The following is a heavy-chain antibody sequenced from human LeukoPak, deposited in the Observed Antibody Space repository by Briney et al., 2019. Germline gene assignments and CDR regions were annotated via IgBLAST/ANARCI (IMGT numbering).Heavy chain of an antibody. J-gene: IGHJ4*02. CDR2: IQDDGATT. V-gene: IGHV3-30*02. CDR1: GFTFSSYA. CDR3: ATQSITLVVVISPFDY. D-gene: IGHD3-22*01. Sequence: GGSLRLSCAASGFTFSSYAMSRVRQAPGKGLEWVALIQDDGATTNYADSVRGRFTISRDNSKSTVYLQMNSLKPDDTAVYYCATQSITLVVVISPFDYWGQGTLVTVSS.